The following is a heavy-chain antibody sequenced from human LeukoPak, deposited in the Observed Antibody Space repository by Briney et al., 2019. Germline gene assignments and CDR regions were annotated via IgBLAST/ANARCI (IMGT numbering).Heavy chain of an antibody. CDR1: GFTFDDYA. CDR3: ASAVAGSNFDY. J-gene: IGHJ4*02. V-gene: IGHV3-9*01. CDR2: ISWNSGSI. Sequence: GRSLRLSCAASGFTFDDYAMHWVRQAPGKGLEWVSGISWNSGSIGYADSVKGRFTISRDNAKNSLYLQMNSLRAEDTALYYCASAVAGSNFDYWGQGTLVTVSS. D-gene: IGHD6-19*01.